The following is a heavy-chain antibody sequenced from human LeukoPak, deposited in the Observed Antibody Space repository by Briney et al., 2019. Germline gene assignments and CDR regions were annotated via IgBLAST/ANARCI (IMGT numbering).Heavy chain of an antibody. CDR3: ARLGYYDSSGSPNY. D-gene: IGHD3-22*01. CDR2: ISRSSSFI. V-gene: IGHV3-21*01. J-gene: IGHJ4*02. CDR1: GFTFSSYS. Sequence: GGSLRLSCAVSGFTFSSYSMNWVRQAPGKGLEWVSSISRSSSFIYYADSVKGRFTISRDNAKNSLYLQMNSLRAEDTAVYHCARLGYYDSSGSPNYWGQGTLVTVSS.